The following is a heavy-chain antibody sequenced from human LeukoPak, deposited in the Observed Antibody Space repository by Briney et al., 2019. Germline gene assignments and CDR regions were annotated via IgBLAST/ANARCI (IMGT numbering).Heavy chain of an antibody. V-gene: IGHV4-59*12. CDR3: ARSGRWELRQGWFDP. D-gene: IGHD1-26*01. J-gene: IGHJ5*02. CDR2: IYYSGST. Sequence: SETLSLTCTVSGGSISSYYWSWIRQPPGKGLEWIGYIYYSGSTNYNPSLKSRVTISLDTSKNQFSLKLTSVTAADTAVYYCARSGRWELRQGWFDPWGQGTLVTVSS. CDR1: GGSISSYY.